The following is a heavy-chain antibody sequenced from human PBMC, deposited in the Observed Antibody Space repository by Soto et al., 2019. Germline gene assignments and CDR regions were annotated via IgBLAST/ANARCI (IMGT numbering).Heavy chain of an antibody. D-gene: IGHD1-1*01. CDR3: ARLGRRGTTGWFDP. J-gene: IGHJ5*02. Sequence: QVPLVQSGAEVKKPGASVKVSCKASGYTFTSYGISWVRQAPGQGLEWMGWISAYNGNTNYAQKFQGRVTMTRDTSISTAYMELSRLRSDDTAVYYCARLGRRGTTGWFDPWGQGTLVTVSS. V-gene: IGHV1-18*01. CDR2: ISAYNGNT. CDR1: GYTFTSYG.